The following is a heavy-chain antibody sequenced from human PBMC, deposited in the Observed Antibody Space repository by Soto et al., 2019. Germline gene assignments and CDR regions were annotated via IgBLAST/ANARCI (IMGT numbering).Heavy chain of an antibody. CDR3: AKTRPGIAAAGPDY. Sequence: SCKASGGTFTNSAISWVRQAPGKGLEWVAVISYDGSNKYYADSVKGRFTISRDNSKNTLYLQMNSLRAEDTAVYYCAKTRPGIAAAGPDYWGQGTLVTVSS. J-gene: IGHJ4*02. D-gene: IGHD6-13*01. CDR2: ISYDGSNK. CDR1: GGTFTNSA. V-gene: IGHV3-30*04.